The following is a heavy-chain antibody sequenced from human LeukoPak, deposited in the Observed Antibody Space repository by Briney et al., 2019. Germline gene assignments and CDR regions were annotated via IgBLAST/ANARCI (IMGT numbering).Heavy chain of an antibody. CDR1: GFTFSSYW. J-gene: IGHJ4*02. Sequence: GGSLRLPCAASGFTFSSYWMNWVRQAPGKGLEWVANIKPDGSDQYYVDSVKGRFTISRDNAKNSLYLQMNSLRAEDTAVYYCARENFQYWAQGTLVTVSS. V-gene: IGHV3-7*04. CDR3: ARENFQY. CDR2: IKPDGSDQ.